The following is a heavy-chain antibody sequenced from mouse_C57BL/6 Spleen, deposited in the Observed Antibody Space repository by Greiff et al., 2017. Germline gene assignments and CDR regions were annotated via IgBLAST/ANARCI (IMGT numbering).Heavy chain of an antibody. CDR3: AKITTVVATDFDD. D-gene: IGHD1-1*01. J-gene: IGHJ2*01. Sequence: QVQLQQPGAELVKPGASVKMSCKASGYTFTSYWITWVKQRPGQGLEWSGDIYPGSGSTNYNEKFKSKATLTVDTSSSTAYMQLSSLTSEDSAVYYCAKITTVVATDFDDWGQGTTLTVSS. CDR2: IYPGSGST. CDR1: GYTFTSYW. V-gene: IGHV1-55*01.